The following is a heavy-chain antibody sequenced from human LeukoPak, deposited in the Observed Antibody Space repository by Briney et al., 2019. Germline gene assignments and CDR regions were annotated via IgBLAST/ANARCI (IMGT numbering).Heavy chain of an antibody. CDR3: ARDPDMTGTFDI. D-gene: IGHD3-9*01. Sequence: SETLSLTCTVSGGSISSYYWSWIRQPPGKGLEWIGYIYYSGSTNYNPSLKSRVTISVDTSKNQFSLKLSSVTAADTAVYYCARDPDMTGTFDIWGQGTMVTVSS. CDR2: IYYSGST. CDR1: GGSISSYY. J-gene: IGHJ3*02. V-gene: IGHV4-59*01.